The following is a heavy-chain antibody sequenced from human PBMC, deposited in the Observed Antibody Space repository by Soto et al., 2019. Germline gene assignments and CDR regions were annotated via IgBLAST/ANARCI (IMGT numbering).Heavy chain of an antibody. J-gene: IGHJ6*02. CDR3: ARNGRTGTLYYSGMDV. CDR2: IIPIFGTA. D-gene: IGHD1-1*01. Sequence: QVQLVQSGAEVKKPGSSVKVSCKASGGTFSSYAISWVRQAPGQGLEWMGGIIPIFGTANYAQKFQGRVTITADESTSTAYMELSSLRSEETAVYYCARNGRTGTLYYSGMDVWGQGATVTVSS. V-gene: IGHV1-69*12. CDR1: GGTFSSYA.